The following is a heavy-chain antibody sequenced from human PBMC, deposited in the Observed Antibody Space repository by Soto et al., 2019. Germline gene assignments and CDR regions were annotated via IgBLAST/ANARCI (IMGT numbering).Heavy chain of an antibody. CDR1: GFTFSSYA. J-gene: IGHJ6*02. V-gene: IGHV3-30-3*01. D-gene: IGHD3-22*01. Sequence: QVQLVESGGGVVQPGRSLRLSCAASGFTFSSYAMHWVRQAPGKGLEWVAVISYDGSNKYYADSVKGRFTISRDNSKNTLYLQMNSLRAEDTAVYYCARGPLITMIVVVIDYYYGMDVWGQGTTVTVSS. CDR2: ISYDGSNK. CDR3: ARGPLITMIVVVIDYYYGMDV.